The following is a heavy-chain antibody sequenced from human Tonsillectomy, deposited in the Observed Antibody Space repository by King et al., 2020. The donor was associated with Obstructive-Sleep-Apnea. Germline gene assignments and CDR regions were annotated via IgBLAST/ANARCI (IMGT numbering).Heavy chain of an antibody. Sequence: VQLVESGGGVVQPGRSLRLSCAASGFTFSYYALHWVRQAPGGGLEWVAGISRDGTNTEYVDSVKGRFTISRDNSKNILFLQLNSLKPEDTAVYYCARLRVASGDFPLWGRGTLLTVSS. CDR2: ISRDGTNT. CDR3: ARLRVASGDFPL. V-gene: IGHV3-30*07. J-gene: IGHJ2*01. CDR1: GFTFSYYA. D-gene: IGHD4-17*01.